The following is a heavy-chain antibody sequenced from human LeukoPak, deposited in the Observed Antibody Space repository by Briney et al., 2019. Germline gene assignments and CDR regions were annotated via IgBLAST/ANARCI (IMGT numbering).Heavy chain of an antibody. CDR1: GGSISSYY. V-gene: IGHV4-59*01. Sequence: SETLSLTCTVSGGSISSYYWSWIRQPPGKGLEWIGYIYYSGSTNYNPSLKSRVTISVDTSKNLFSLKLRSVTAADTAVYYCARTTEAHSWRTRYYDYYMDVWGKGTTVTVS. CDR3: ARTTEAHSWRTRYYDYYMDV. CDR2: IYYSGST. J-gene: IGHJ6*03. D-gene: IGHD6-13*01.